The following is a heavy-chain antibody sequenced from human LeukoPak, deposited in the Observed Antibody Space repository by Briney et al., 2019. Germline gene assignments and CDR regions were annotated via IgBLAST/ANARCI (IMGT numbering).Heavy chain of an antibody. CDR1: GFTFSSYA. J-gene: IGHJ4*02. CDR2: IRGDSRYT. D-gene: IGHD2-8*01. CDR3: AKEYCSNGVCYVGFDS. V-gene: IGHV3-23*01. Sequence: PGGSLRLSCAASGFTFSSYAMTWVRQGPGKGLEWVSSIRGDSRYTYYADSVKGRFIISRDNSKNTLNLRLNSLKAEDTAVYFCAKEYCSNGVCYVGFDSWGQGILVTVSS.